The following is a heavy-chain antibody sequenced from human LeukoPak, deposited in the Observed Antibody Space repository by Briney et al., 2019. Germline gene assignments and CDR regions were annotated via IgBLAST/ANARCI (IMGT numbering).Heavy chain of an antibody. J-gene: IGHJ4*02. CDR1: GVSIGSYY. V-gene: IGHV4-4*07. CDR3: ARGFSSSWYRFFGY. CDR2: IYTSGST. D-gene: IGHD6-13*01. Sequence: SETLSLTCTASGVSIGSYYWSWIRQPPGKGLEWIGRIYTSGSTNYNPSLKSRVTMSVDTSKNQFSLKLSSVTAADTAVYYCARGFSSSWYRFFGYWGQGTLVTVSS.